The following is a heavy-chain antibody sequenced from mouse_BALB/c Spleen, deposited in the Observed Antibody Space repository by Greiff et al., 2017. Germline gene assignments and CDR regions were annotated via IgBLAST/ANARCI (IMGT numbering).Heavy chain of an antibody. Sequence: EVKLQESGPGLVKPSQSLSLTCTVTGYSITSDYAWNWIRQFPGNKLEWMGYISYSGSTSYNPSLKSRISITRDTSKNQFFLQLNSVTTEDTATYYCAREPFDDWGQGTTLTVSS. J-gene: IGHJ2*01. CDR2: ISYSGST. CDR1: GYSITSDYA. V-gene: IGHV3-2*02. CDR3: AREPFDD.